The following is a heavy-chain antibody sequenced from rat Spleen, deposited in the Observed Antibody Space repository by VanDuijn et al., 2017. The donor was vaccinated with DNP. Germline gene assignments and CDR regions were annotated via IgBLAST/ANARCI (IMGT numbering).Heavy chain of an antibody. CDR3: ARQRGYFDY. CDR2: ITASGDNT. V-gene: IGHV5-31*01. D-gene: IGHD1-11*01. J-gene: IGHJ2*01. CDR1: GFTFNKYW. Sequence: EVQLVESGGDLVQPGRSLKVSCVVSGFTFNKYWMTWIRQVPGKGLEWVASITASGDNTYSPDSVKGRFTISRDNAKSTTNLQMNSLRSEDMGTYYCARQRGYFDYWGQGVMVTVSS.